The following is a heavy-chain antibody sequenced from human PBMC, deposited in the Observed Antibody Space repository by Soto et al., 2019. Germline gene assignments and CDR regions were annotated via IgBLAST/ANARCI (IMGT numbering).Heavy chain of an antibody. V-gene: IGHV4-59*08. CDR1: GDSMSSYY. Sequence: SETLSLTCTVPGDSMSSYYWSWIRQTLGKGLEWIGHISYSENTDYNPSLKSRVTISVDRSKNQFSLTLTSVTTADTAVYYCVRVSDLSRSSGYRYFYNMDVWGQGTTVT. CDR3: VRVSDLSRSSGYRYFYNMDV. J-gene: IGHJ6*02. CDR2: ISYSENT. D-gene: IGHD5-12*01.